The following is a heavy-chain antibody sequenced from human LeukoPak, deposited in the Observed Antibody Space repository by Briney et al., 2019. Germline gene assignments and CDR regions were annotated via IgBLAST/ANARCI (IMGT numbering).Heavy chain of an antibody. D-gene: IGHD1-26*01. CDR3: AGATGSYYSLGY. CDR2: INSDGSST. J-gene: IGHJ4*02. V-gene: IGHV3-74*01. CDR1: GFTFSNAW. Sequence: GGSLRLSCAASGFTFSNAWMHWVRQAPGKGLVWVSRINSDGSSTSYADSVKGRFTVSRDNAKNTLYLQMNSLRAEDTAVYYCAGATGSYYSLGYWGQGTLVTVSS.